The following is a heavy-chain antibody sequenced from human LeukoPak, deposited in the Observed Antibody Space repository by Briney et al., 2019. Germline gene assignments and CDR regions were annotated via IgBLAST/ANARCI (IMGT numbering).Heavy chain of an antibody. D-gene: IGHD6-19*01. CDR3: PRGGSGWFEFDY. Sequence: PSQTLSLTXTVSGGSITSGSYYWSRIRQAGGKGLEWIGRIYTSGSINYNPSLKGRVTISEDTSKNQFSLKLSSVTAADTAVYYCPRGGSGWFEFDYWGQGTLVTVSS. J-gene: IGHJ4*02. CDR2: IYTSGSI. V-gene: IGHV4-61*02. CDR1: GGSITSGSYY.